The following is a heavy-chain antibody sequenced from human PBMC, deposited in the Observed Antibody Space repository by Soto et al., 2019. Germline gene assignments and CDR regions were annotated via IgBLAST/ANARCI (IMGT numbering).Heavy chain of an antibody. CDR1: GGSFSGYY. D-gene: IGHD3-3*01. CDR2: INHSGST. Sequence: SETLSLTCAVYGGSFSGYYWSWIRQPPGKGLEWIGEINHSGSTNYNPSLKSRVTISVDTSKNQFSLKLSSVTAADTAVYYCARAGYDFWSGYYYYGMDVWGQGTTVTVSS. V-gene: IGHV4-34*01. CDR3: ARAGYDFWSGYYYYGMDV. J-gene: IGHJ6*02.